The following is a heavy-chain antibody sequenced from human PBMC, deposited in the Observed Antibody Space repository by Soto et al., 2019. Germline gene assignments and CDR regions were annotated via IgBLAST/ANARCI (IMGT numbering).Heavy chain of an antibody. CDR1: GYTFTGYY. CDR3: AREGTVARHFDY. D-gene: IGHD4-17*01. CDR2: INPNSGGT. Sequence: ASVKVSCKASGYTFTGYYMHWVRQAPGQGLEWMGWINPNSGGTNYAQKFQDWVTMTRDTSISTAYIELSRLKSDDTAVYYCAREGTVARHFDYWGQGTLVTVSS. V-gene: IGHV1-2*04. J-gene: IGHJ4*02.